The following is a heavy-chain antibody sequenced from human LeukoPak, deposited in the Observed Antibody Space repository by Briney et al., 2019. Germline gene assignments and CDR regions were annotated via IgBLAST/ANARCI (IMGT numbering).Heavy chain of an antibody. CDR3: ATKRYFDWFTTDY. V-gene: IGHV3-23*01. D-gene: IGHD3-9*01. CDR1: GFTFSSYA. CDR2: ISGRGRRT. Sequence: GGSLRLSCAASGFTFSSYAMLWARHAPGKGMEWVSAISGRGRRTYYADSVKGRFTISRDNTKNTLYLQMNSLRAEDTAVYYCATKRYFDWFTTDYWGQGTLVTVSS. J-gene: IGHJ4*02.